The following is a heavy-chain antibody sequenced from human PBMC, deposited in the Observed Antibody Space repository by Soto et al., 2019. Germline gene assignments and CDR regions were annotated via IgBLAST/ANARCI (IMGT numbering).Heavy chain of an antibody. J-gene: IGHJ6*02. D-gene: IGHD3-16*01. CDR1: GFTVSSNY. V-gene: IGHV3-66*01. CDR2: IYSGGTT. CDR3: ARGGSASGGYYYYVMDV. Sequence: GGSLRLSCTASGFTVSSNYMSWVRQAPGKGLEWVSVIYSGGTTYYADSVKGRFTISRDDSKNTLYLQMNSLRAEDTAVYFCARGGSASGGYYYYVMDVCRQGSTVTVSS.